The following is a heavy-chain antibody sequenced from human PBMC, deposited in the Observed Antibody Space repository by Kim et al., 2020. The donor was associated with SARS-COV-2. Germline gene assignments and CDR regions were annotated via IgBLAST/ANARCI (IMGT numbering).Heavy chain of an antibody. Sequence: ASVKVSCTASGYALTDYYLHWVRQAPGQGLEWMGWISPNTGGTSYAQKFQGRVTVTRDTSVSTAYLELSSLRSDDTAVFYCARDLLRDADNYYYIMDVWGQGTTVTVSS. J-gene: IGHJ6*02. CDR3: ARDLLRDADNYYYIMDV. CDR2: ISPNTGGT. CDR1: GYALTDYY. V-gene: IGHV1-2*02.